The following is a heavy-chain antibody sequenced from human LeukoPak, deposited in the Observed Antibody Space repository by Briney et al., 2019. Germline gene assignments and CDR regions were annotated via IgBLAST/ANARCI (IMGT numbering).Heavy chain of an antibody. Sequence: PGGSLRLSCAASGFTFSTYGMSWVRQAPGKGLEWVSTISGSTGGTYYADSVKGRFTISRDNSKNTLCLLMNSLRAEDTAVYYCAKRYCSTTGCLGSDFWGQGTLVTVSS. J-gene: IGHJ4*02. CDR1: GFTFSTYG. V-gene: IGHV3-23*01. CDR3: AKRYCSTTGCLGSDF. D-gene: IGHD2-2*01. CDR2: ISGSTGGT.